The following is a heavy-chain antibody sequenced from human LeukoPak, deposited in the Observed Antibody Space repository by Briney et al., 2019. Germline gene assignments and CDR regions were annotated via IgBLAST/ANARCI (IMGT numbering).Heavy chain of an antibody. J-gene: IGHJ3*02. CDR1: GFTFSSYS. Sequence: PGGSLRLSCAASGFTFSSYSMNWVRQAPGKGLEWVSSISSSSSCIYYADSVKGRFTISRDNAKNSLYLQMNSLRAEDTALYYCAKADYYDSSGYYSVGAFDIWGQGTMVTVSS. CDR3: AKADYYDSSGYYSVGAFDI. CDR2: ISSSSSCI. V-gene: IGHV3-21*04. D-gene: IGHD3-22*01.